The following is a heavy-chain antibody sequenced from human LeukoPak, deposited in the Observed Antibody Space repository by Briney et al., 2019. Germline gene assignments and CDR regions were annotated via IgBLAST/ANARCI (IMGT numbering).Heavy chain of an antibody. CDR1: GFTFSSFA. Sequence: GGSLRLSCAASGFTFSSFAMSWVRQAPGQGLEWVSSISSTAATTYYADSVRGRFTISRDNAMNTLYLQLSSLRVEDTAVYYCARRTLFGVIKPPDYWGQGTLVTVSS. CDR3: ARRTLFGVIKPPDY. V-gene: IGHV3-23*01. J-gene: IGHJ4*02. D-gene: IGHD3-3*01. CDR2: ISSTAATT.